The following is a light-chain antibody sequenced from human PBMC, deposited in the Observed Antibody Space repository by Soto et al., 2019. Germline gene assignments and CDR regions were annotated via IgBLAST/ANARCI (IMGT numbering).Light chain of an antibody. Sequence: QSALTQPRSVSGSTGQSVTISCTGTSSDVGGYNYVSWYQQHPGKAPKLMIYDVSKRPSGVPDRFSGSKSGNTASLTISGLQAEDEADYYCCSYAGSYTPSYVFGTGTKLTVL. CDR1: SSDVGGYNY. J-gene: IGLJ1*01. CDR2: DVS. V-gene: IGLV2-11*01. CDR3: CSYAGSYTPSYV.